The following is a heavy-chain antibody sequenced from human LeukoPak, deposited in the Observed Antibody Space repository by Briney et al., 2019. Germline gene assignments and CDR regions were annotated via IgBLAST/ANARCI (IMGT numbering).Heavy chain of an antibody. CDR3: ARTRGYGDKYNWFDP. J-gene: IGHJ5*02. CDR1: GGSISSGDYY. D-gene: IGHD4-17*01. Sequence: SETLSLTCTVSGGSISSGDYYWSWIRQPPGKGLEWIGYIYYSGSTYYNPSLKSRVTISVDTSKNQFSLKLSSVTAADTAVYYCARTRGYGDKYNWFDPWGQGTLVTVSS. CDR2: IYYSGST. V-gene: IGHV4-30-4*01.